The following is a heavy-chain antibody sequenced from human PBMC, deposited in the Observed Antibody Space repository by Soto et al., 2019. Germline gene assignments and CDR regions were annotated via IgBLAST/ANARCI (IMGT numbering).Heavy chain of an antibody. J-gene: IGHJ6*02. D-gene: IGHD6-6*01. CDR1: GVPFSIVHSY. V-gene: IGHV4-31*03. Sequence: LTCPVSGVPFSIVHSYWSWIRQHPGKGLEWIGYIYYSGNTYYNPSLKSRVSISVDTSNKEFSLKLRSVTAADTAVYYCARDRYSNSNYYYYGMDVWGQGTTVTVSS. CDR3: ARDRYSNSNYYYYGMDV. CDR2: IYYSGNT.